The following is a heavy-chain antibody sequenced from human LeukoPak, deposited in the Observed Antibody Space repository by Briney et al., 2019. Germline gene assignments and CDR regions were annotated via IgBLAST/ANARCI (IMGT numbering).Heavy chain of an antibody. Sequence: QTGGSLRLPCAASGFSVSSNGLSWVRQAPGKGLEWVSTVSGSRDSTYYADSVKGRFTISRDNSKNTLYLQMNSLRVEDTAIYYCANMVTKGYWGQGTLVTVSS. D-gene: IGHD2-21*02. J-gene: IGHJ4*02. CDR2: VSGSRDST. V-gene: IGHV3-23*01. CDR3: ANMVTKGY. CDR1: GFSVSSNG.